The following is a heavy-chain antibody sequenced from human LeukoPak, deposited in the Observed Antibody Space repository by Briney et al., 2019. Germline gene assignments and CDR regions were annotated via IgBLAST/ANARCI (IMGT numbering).Heavy chain of an antibody. CDR3: ATNYDILTGYYGPAFDI. CDR1: GYTLTELS. D-gene: IGHD3-9*01. J-gene: IGHJ3*02. CDR2: FDPEDGET. V-gene: IGHV1-24*01. Sequence: GASVKVSCKVSGYTLTELSMHWVRQAPGKGLEWMGAFDPEDGETIYAQKFQGRVTMTEDTSTDTAYMELSSLRSEDTAVYYCATNYDILTGYYGPAFDIWPRDNGHRLF.